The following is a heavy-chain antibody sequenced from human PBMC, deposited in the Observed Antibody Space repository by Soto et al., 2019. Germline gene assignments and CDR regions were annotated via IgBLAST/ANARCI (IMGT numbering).Heavy chain of an antibody. CDR1: GFTFSKYS. V-gene: IGHV3-74*01. Sequence: PGGSLRLSCVGSGFTFSKYSMSWVRQAPGKGLVWVSHIXGXGXXXNXXXSVKGRLTISRDNAKNTLYLQMNSLRVEDTAVYYCARGGVPAALDIWGEGTMVTASS. CDR3: ARGGVPAALDI. D-gene: IGHD3-10*01. J-gene: IGHJ3*02. CDR2: IXGXGXXX.